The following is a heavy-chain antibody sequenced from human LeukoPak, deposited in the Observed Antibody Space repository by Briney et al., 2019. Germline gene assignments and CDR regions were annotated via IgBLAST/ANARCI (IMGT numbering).Heavy chain of an antibody. J-gene: IGHJ6*02. Sequence: GGSLRLSCAASGFTVSSNYMSWVRQAPGKGLEWVSIIYSGGSTYYADSVKGRFPISSDNSKNTLYLQMNSLRAEDTAVYYCARAILTSSWNRGRYYYFGMDVWGQGTTVTVSS. V-gene: IGHV3-53*01. D-gene: IGHD6-13*01. CDR1: GFTVSSNY. CDR2: IYSGGST. CDR3: ARAILTSSWNRGRYYYFGMDV.